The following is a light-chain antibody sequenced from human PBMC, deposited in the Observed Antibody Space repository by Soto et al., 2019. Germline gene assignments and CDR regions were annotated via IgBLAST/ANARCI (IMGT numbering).Light chain of an antibody. CDR3: QQYGDSLSIT. CDR1: QSVSRS. CDR2: DAS. Sequence: EIVLTQSPATLSLSPGDRAVLSCRASQSVSRSLTWYQHKPGQAPRLLIYDASTRATGIPRRFSGSGSGTDFTLTISSLEPEDFAVYYCQQYGDSLSITFGQGTRLEIK. J-gene: IGKJ5*01. V-gene: IGKV3-11*01.